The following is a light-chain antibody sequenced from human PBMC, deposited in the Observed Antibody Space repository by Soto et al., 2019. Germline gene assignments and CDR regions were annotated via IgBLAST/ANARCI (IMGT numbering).Light chain of an antibody. CDR2: DAS. J-gene: IGKJ5*01. CDR3: QQRSNWPT. V-gene: IGKV3-11*01. CDR1: QSVSSY. Sequence: EIELTQSPGTLSLSPGERSTLSCMASQSVSSYLAWYQQKPGQFPRLLIYDASNRATGIPARLSGSGSGTDFTLTISSLEPEDFAVYYCQQRSNWPTFGQGTRLEIK.